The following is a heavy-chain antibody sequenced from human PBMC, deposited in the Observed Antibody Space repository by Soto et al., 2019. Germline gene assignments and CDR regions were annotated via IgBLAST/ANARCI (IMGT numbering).Heavy chain of an antibody. V-gene: IGHV3-23*01. CDR2: ISGSGGST. D-gene: IGHD3-22*01. Sequence: LRLSCAASGFTFSSYAMSWVRQAPGKGLEWVSAISGSGGSTYYADSVKGRFTISRDNSKNTLYLQMNSLRAEDTAVYYCAKDRYDSSGYYLFDYWGQGTLVTVSS. CDR1: GFTFSSYA. J-gene: IGHJ4*02. CDR3: AKDRYDSSGYYLFDY.